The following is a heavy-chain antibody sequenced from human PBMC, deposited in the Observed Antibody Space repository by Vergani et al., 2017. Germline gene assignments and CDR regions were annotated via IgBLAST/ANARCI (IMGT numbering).Heavy chain of an antibody. CDR3: ARDKGTQYYYDSSGWFDP. J-gene: IGHJ5*02. D-gene: IGHD3-22*01. Sequence: QVQLVESGGGVVQPGRSLRLSCAASGCTFSSYAMHWVRQAPGKGLEWVAVISYDGSNKYYADSVKGRFTISRDNSKNTLYLQMNSLRAEDTAVYYCARDKGTQYYYDSSGWFDPWGQGTLVTVSS. V-gene: IGHV3-30-3*01. CDR1: GCTFSSYA. CDR2: ISYDGSNK.